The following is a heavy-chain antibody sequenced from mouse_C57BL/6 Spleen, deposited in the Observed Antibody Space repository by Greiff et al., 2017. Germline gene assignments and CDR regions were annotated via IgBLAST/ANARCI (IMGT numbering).Heavy chain of an antibody. Sequence: EVQLQQSGPELVKPGASVKISCKASGYSFTGYYMNWVKQSPEKSLEWIGEINPSTGGTTYNQKFKAKATLTVDKSSSTAYMQLKSLTSEDAAVYYGAQKGNGNYGYFDVWGTGTTVTVSS. CDR3: AQKGNGNYGYFDV. V-gene: IGHV1-42*01. CDR2: INPSTGGT. CDR1: GYSFTGYY. D-gene: IGHD2-1*01. J-gene: IGHJ1*03.